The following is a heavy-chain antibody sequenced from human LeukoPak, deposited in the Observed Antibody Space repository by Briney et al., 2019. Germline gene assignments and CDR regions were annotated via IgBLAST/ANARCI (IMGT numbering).Heavy chain of an antibody. Sequence: GGSLRLSCAASGFTFSSYEMNWVRLAPGKGLEWVSYISSSGSTIYYADSVKGRFTISRDNAKNSLYLQMNSLRAEDTAVYYCARATSIAATVFDYWGQGTLVTVSS. CDR3: ARATSIAATVFDY. CDR2: ISSSGSTI. J-gene: IGHJ4*02. CDR1: GFTFSSYE. V-gene: IGHV3-48*03. D-gene: IGHD6-13*01.